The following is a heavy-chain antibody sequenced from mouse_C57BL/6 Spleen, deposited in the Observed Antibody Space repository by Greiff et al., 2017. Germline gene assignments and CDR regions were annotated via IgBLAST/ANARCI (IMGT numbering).Heavy chain of an antibody. V-gene: IGHV5-12*01. CDR1: GFTFSDYY. J-gene: IGHJ2*01. CDR2: ISNGGGST. D-gene: IGHD4-1*01. CDR3: ARHGKSGTPFDY. Sequence: EVKVVESGGGLVQPGGSLKLSCAASGFTFSDYYMYWVRQTPEKRLEWVAYISNGGGSTYYPDTVKGRFTISRDNAKNTLYLQMSRLKSEDTAMYYCARHGKSGTPFDYWGQGTTLTVSS.